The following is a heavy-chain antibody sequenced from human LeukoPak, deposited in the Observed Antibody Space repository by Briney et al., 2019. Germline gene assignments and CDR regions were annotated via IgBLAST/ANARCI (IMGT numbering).Heavy chain of an antibody. CDR1: GGTFSSYV. CDR2: IIPMLDIQ. Sequence: SVKVSCKASGGTFSSYVITWVRQAPGQGLEWMGRIIPMLDIQNYAQKFQGRVTITADKSTSTAYMELSSLRSEDTAVYYCARDSGAAGPFWYFDLWGRGTLVTVSS. J-gene: IGHJ2*01. V-gene: IGHV1-69*04. CDR3: ARDSGAAGPFWYFDL. D-gene: IGHD6-13*01.